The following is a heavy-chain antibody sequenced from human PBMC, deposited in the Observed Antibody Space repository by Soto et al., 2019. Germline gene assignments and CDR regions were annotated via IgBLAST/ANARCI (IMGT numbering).Heavy chain of an antibody. CDR2: IYYSGST. CDR3: ARSGGQYYYGSGSLNWFDP. J-gene: IGHJ5*02. CDR1: GGSISSYY. D-gene: IGHD3-10*01. V-gene: IGHV4-59*01. Sequence: SETLSLTCTVSGGSISSYYWSWIRQPPGKGLEWIGYIYYSGSTNYNPSLKSRVTISVDTSKNQFSLKLSSVTAADTAVYYCARSGGQYYYGSGSLNWFDPWGQGTLVTVSS.